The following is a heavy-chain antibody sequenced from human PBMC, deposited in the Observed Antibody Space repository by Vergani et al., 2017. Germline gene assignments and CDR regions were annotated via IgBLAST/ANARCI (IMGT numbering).Heavy chain of an antibody. Sequence: QLQLQESGPGLVKPSATLSLTCSVSGASIRSSNYYWGWIRQPPGKGLEWIAIIYYSGSTYYNPSLKSRVTISVDTSKNQFSLKLSSVTAADTAVYYCAGQQLVGYYFDYWGQGTLVTVSS. CDR1: GASIRSSNYY. CDR3: AGQQLVGYYFDY. D-gene: IGHD6-13*01. V-gene: IGHV4-39*01. CDR2: IYYSGST. J-gene: IGHJ4*02.